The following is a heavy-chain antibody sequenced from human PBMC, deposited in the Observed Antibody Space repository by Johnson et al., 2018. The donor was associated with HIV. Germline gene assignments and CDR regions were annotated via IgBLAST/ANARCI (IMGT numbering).Heavy chain of an antibody. CDR1: GFTFSCYA. J-gene: IGHJ3*02. V-gene: IGHV3-23*04. CDR2: ISGSGGST. CDR3: ARDQAIFGVVLASDAFDI. D-gene: IGHD3-3*01. Sequence: VQLVESGGGVVQPGRSLRLSCAASGFTFSCYAMSWVRQAPGKGLEWVSAISGSGGSTYYADSVKGRFTISRDNSKNTLYLQMNSLRAEDTAVYYCARDQAIFGVVLASDAFDIWGQGTMVTVSS.